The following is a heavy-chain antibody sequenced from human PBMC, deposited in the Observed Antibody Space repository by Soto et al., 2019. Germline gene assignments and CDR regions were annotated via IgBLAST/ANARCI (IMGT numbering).Heavy chain of an antibody. CDR2: VSYDGINK. J-gene: IGHJ4*02. D-gene: IGHD3-22*01. CDR3: ARGLLTIIASHDS. Sequence: APGKGLEWVAVVSYDGINKFYAHSVKGRFTITRDNSKNTLYLQMNSLRAEDTAVFYCARGLLTIIASHDSWGQGILVPV. V-gene: IGHV3-30-3*01.